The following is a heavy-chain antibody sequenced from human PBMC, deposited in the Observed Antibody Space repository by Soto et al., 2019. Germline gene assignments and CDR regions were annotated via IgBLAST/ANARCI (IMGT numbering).Heavy chain of an antibody. Sequence: EVQLLESGGGLVEPGGSLRLSCAASGFTFSNYGINWVRQAPGRGLEWVSGIINIGGTYYADSVKGRYTNARDNSKNAMYRQMNSLRAEDTAVYYCSVSTAGYWGQGILVTVSS. V-gene: IGHV3-23*01. D-gene: IGHD3-3*02. J-gene: IGHJ4*02. CDR2: IINIGGT. CDR1: GFTFSNYG. CDR3: SVSTAGY.